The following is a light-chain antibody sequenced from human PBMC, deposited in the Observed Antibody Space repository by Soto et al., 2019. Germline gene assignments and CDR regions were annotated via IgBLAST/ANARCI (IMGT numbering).Light chain of an antibody. V-gene: IGKV3-15*01. J-gene: IGKJ4*01. Sequence: EIVMTQSPATLSLSPGGRATLPCRASQSVSSNLAWYQQKPGQAPRLLIYGASTRATGVPARFSGSGSGTEFTLTISTLRSEDFAVYYCQQYDNWPPLTFGGGTKVDIK. CDR1: QSVSSN. CDR3: QQYDNWPPLT. CDR2: GAS.